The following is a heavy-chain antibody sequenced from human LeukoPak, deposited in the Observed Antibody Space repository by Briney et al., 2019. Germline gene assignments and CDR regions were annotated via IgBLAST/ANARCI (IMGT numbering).Heavy chain of an antibody. V-gene: IGHV1-2*02. J-gene: IGHJ4*02. CDR2: INPNSGGT. D-gene: IGHD3-3*01. CDR3: ARIGGSSIFGVVIIPV. Sequence: ASVKVSCKASGYTFTGYYMHWVRQAPGQGLEWMGWINPNSGGTNYAQKFQGRVTMTRDTSISTAHMELSRLRSDDTAVYYCARIGGSSIFGVVIIPVWGQGTLVTVSS. CDR1: GYTFTGYY.